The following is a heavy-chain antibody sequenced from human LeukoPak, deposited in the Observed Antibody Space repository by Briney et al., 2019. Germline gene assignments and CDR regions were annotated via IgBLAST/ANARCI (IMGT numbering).Heavy chain of an antibody. V-gene: IGHV3-21*01. CDR2: ISSSSSYI. J-gene: IGHJ6*03. D-gene: IGHD2-2*01. Sequence: GGSLRLSCAASGFTFNSFSMNWVRQAPGKGLEWVSSISSSSSYIYYADSVNGRFTISRDNAKNSLYLQMNSLRAEDTAVYYCAKDSYCSSTSCYLTTHYYYYYYMDVWGKGTTVTISS. CDR3: AKDSYCSSTSCYLTTHYYYYYYMDV. CDR1: GFTFNSFS.